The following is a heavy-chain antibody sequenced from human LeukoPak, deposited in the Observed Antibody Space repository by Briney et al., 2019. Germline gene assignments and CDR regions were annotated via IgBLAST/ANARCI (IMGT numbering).Heavy chain of an antibody. Sequence: GGSLRLSCAASGFTFTGYWMHWVRQAPGKGLVWVSRINRDADKTGYAEAVKGRFTISRDNAKKTLYLEMNSLRVEDTAVYYCAREYYGILTGYYLDVWGKGTTVTVSS. J-gene: IGHJ6*03. CDR1: GFTFTGYW. CDR3: AREYYGILTGYYLDV. D-gene: IGHD3-9*01. CDR2: INRDADKT. V-gene: IGHV3-74*01.